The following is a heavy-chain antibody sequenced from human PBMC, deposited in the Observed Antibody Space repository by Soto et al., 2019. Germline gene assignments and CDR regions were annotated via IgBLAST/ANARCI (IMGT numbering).Heavy chain of an antibody. V-gene: IGHV4-61*01. CDR2: IYYSETT. CDR3: ARRRCDYGLYYFGY. D-gene: IGHD4-17*01. CDR1: GGSVNSGSNY. J-gene: IGHJ4*02. Sequence: LSLTCTVSGGSVNSGSNYWSWSRQPPGKRLEWIGYIYYSETTNYNPFLKSRVTMSVDTSKNQFSLRLTSVTAADTAVYYCARRRCDYGLYYFGYWGQGILVTVSS.